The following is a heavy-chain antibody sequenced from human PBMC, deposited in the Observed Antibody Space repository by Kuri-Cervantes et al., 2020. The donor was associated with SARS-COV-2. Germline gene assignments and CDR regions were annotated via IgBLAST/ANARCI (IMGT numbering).Heavy chain of an antibody. Sequence: SETLSLTCTVSGGSISSSSYYWGWIRQPPGKGLEWIGSIYYSGSTYYNPSLKSRVTISVDTSKNQFSLKLSSVTAADTAVYYCARARYCSSTSCYSPPYYYYGMDVWGQGTTVTVSS. D-gene: IGHD2-2*01. CDR2: IYYSGST. CDR3: ARARYCSSTSCYSPPYYYYGMDV. J-gene: IGHJ6*02. V-gene: IGHV4-39*01. CDR1: GGSISSSSYY.